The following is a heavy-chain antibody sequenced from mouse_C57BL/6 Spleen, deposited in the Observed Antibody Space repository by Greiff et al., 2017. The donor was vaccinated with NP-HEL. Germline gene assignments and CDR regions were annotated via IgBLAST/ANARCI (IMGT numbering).Heavy chain of an antibody. J-gene: IGHJ2*01. D-gene: IGHD2-1*01. V-gene: IGHV1-64*01. Sequence: QVQLKQPGAELVKPGASVKLSCKASGYTFTSYWMHWVKQRPGQGLEWIGMIHPNSGSTNYNEKFKSKATLTVDKSSSTAYMQLSSLTSEDSAVYYCARFGGNHEGYWGQGTTLTVSS. CDR2: IHPNSGST. CDR3: ARFGGNHEGY. CDR1: GYTFTSYW.